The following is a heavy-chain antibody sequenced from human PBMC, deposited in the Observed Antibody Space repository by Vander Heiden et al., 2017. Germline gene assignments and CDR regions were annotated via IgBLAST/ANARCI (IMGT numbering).Heavy chain of an antibody. J-gene: IGHJ6*02. CDR1: GFTFSSYD. CDR3: ARVSTTLSSWYSYDILTGDDIHYGMDV. Sequence: PGGSLRLSCAASGFTFSSYDMNWVRQAPGKGLEWVSYISSSGSTIYYADSVKGRFTISRDNAKNALYLQMNSLRAEDTAVYYCARVSTTLSSWYSYDILTGDDIHYGMDVWGQGTTVTVSS. V-gene: IGHV3-48*03. D-gene: IGHD3-9*01. CDR2: ISSSGSTI.